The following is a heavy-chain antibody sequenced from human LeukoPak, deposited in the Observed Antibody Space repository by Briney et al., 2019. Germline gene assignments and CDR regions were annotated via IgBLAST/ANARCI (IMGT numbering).Heavy chain of an antibody. V-gene: IGHV4-39*01. CDR3: ARISLQGWFGEFFDDY. Sequence: SETLSLTCTVSGGSISSSSYYWGWIRQPPGKGLEWIGSIYYSGSTYYNPSLKSRVTISVDTSKNQFSLKLSSVTAADTAVYHCARISLQGWFGEFFDDYWGQGTLVTVSS. J-gene: IGHJ4*02. CDR2: IYYSGST. CDR1: GGSISSSSYY. D-gene: IGHD3-10*01.